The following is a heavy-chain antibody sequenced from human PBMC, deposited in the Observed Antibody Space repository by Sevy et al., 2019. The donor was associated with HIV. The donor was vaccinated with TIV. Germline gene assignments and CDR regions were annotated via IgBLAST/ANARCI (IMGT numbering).Heavy chain of an antibody. D-gene: IGHD3-22*01. V-gene: IGHV3-7*04. CDR2: IKPDGREG. J-gene: IGHJ3*01. CDR3: ARGDYYDSSGFYIDALDV. Sequence: GGSLRLSCTASGFTFSSYWMSWVRQAPGRGLEWVANIKPDGREGYYVDSVKGRFTISRDNAKNSLYLQMNSLRAGDTAVYYCARGDYYDSSGFYIDALDVWGQGTMVTVSS. CDR1: GFTFSSYW.